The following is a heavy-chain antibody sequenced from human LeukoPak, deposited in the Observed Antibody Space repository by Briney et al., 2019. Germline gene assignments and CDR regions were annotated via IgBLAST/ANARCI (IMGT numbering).Heavy chain of an antibody. CDR1: GGTFSSYA. CDR3: ARDSGNYGDYVLGDY. D-gene: IGHD4-17*01. CDR2: IIPIFGTA. V-gene: IGHV1-69*05. J-gene: IGHJ4*02. Sequence: SVKVSCXASGGTFSSYAISWVRQAPGQALEWMEGIIPIFGTANYAQKFQARVTITTDESTSTAYMELSGLRSEDTAVYYCARDSGNYGDYVLGDYWGQGTLVTGSS.